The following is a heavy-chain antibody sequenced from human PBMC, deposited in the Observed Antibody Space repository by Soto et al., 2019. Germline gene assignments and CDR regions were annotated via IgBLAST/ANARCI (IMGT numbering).Heavy chain of an antibody. V-gene: IGHV3-23*01. Sequence: HPGGSLRLSCAASGFTFSSYAMSWVRQAPGKGLEWVSAISGSGGSTYYADSVKGRFTISRDNSKNTLYLQMNSLRAEDTAVYYCAKDLFYGMNGMDVGGPVTTVASSS. CDR3: AKDLFYGMNGMDV. J-gene: IGHJ6*02. D-gene: IGHD4-17*01. CDR1: GFTFSSYA. CDR2: ISGSGGST.